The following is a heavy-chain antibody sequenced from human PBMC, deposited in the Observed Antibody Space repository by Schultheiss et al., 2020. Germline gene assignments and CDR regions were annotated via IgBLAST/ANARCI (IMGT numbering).Heavy chain of an antibody. Sequence: GGSLRLSCAASGFTFSSYGMHWVRQAPGKGLEWVAVIWYDGSNKYYADSVKGRFTISRDNSKNTLYLQMNSLRAEDTAVYYCARSSRPHRSPLRVPVDYWGQGTLVTVSS. CDR3: ARSSRPHRSPLRVPVDY. V-gene: IGHV3-33*01. D-gene: IGHD3-16*01. CDR1: GFTFSSYG. CDR2: IWYDGSNK. J-gene: IGHJ4*02.